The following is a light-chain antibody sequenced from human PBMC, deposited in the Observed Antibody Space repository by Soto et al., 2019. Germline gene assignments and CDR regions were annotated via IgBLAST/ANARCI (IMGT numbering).Light chain of an antibody. CDR2: DAS. CDR3: QQRSNWVT. V-gene: IGKV3-11*01. Sequence: EIVLTQSPGTLSLSPGERATLSCRASQSVSSNLAWYQQKPGQAPRLLIYDASNRATGIPARFSGSGSGTDFTLTISSLEPEDFAVYYCQQRSNWVTFGGGTKVDIK. CDR1: QSVSSN. J-gene: IGKJ4*01.